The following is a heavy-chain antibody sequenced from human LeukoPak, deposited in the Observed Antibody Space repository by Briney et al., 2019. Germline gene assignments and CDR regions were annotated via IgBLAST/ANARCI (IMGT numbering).Heavy chain of an antibody. V-gene: IGHV3-48*02. CDR1: GFTFRTYS. D-gene: IGHD2-15*01. CDR2: ISSSGLTM. J-gene: IGHJ4*02. Sequence: GGSLRLSCVASGFTFRTYSMNWVRQAPGKGPEWLSYISSSGLTMYYADSVKGRFTISRDNAKNSLYLRMNSLRDEDTAVYYCAKYQVVAARGFDYWGQGTLVTVSS. CDR3: AKYQVVAARGFDY.